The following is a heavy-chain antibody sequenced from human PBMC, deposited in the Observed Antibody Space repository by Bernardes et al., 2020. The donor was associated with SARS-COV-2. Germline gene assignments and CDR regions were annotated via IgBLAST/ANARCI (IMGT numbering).Heavy chain of an antibody. V-gene: IGHV3-11*01. CDR2: ITTVSAT. CDR1: GFNFTDYY. Sequence: GYLGLCCAASGFNFTDYYMTWIRQAPGKGLECIASITTVSATYYADSVRGRFTISRDDAKNSLYLQMKSLRAEDTAVYYCVRDRVSNSRRYGVFDYWGQGILVTVSS. J-gene: IGHJ4*02. CDR3: VRDRVSNSRRYGVFDY. D-gene: IGHD5-18*01.